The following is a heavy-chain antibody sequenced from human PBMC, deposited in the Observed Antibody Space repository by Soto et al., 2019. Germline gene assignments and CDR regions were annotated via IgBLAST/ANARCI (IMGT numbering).Heavy chain of an antibody. Sequence: ASVKVSCKASGYTFTSYYMHWVRQAPGQGLEWMGIINPSGGSTSYAQKFQGRVTMTRDTSTSTVYMELSSLRSEDTAVYYCARDRVYYDFWSGFTRDERFDYWGQGTLVTV. V-gene: IGHV1-46*01. CDR3: ARDRVYYDFWSGFTRDERFDY. CDR1: GYTFTSYY. D-gene: IGHD3-3*01. CDR2: INPSGGST. J-gene: IGHJ4*02.